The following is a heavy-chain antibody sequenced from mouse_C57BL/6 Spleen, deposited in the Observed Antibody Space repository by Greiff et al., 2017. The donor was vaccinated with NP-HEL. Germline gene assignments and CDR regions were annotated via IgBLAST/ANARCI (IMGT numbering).Heavy chain of an antibody. CDR3: ARDRWDDYAMDY. Sequence: EVKVVESGGGLVKPGGSLKLSCAASGFTFSSYAMSWVRQTPEKRLEWVATISDGGSYTYYPDNVKGRFTISRDNAKNNLYLQMSHLKSEDTAMYYCARDRWDDYAMDYWGQGTSVTVSS. J-gene: IGHJ4*01. CDR1: GFTFSSYA. V-gene: IGHV5-4*01. CDR2: ISDGGSYT. D-gene: IGHD4-1*01.